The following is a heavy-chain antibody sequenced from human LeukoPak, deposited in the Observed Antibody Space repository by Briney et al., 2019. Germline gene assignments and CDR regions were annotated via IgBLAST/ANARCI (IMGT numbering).Heavy chain of an antibody. D-gene: IGHD6-19*01. J-gene: IGHJ6*03. CDR3: ARVGGALKQWPAFKYYYYYMDV. CDR1: GGSISSGSYY. CDR2: VYTSGST. V-gene: IGHV4-61*02. Sequence: PSETLSLTCTVSGGSISSGSYYWSWIRQPAGKGLEWIGRVYTSGSTNYNPSLKSRVTISVDTSKNQFSLKLSSVTAADTAVYYCARVGGALKQWPAFKYYYYYMDVWGKGTTVTVSS.